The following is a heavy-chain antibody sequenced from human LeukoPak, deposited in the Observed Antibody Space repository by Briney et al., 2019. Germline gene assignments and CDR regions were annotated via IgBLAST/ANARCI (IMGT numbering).Heavy chain of an antibody. Sequence: ASVKVSCKASGYTFTNYGISWVRQAPGQGLECMGWISAYNGNTNYAQRFQGRVTMTTDTSTSTAYMELRSLRSDDTAVYYCARGQGDDYGDYHGAFDIWGQGTMVTVSS. CDR3: ARGQGDDYGDYHGAFDI. CDR1: GYTFTNYG. V-gene: IGHV1-18*01. D-gene: IGHD4-17*01. J-gene: IGHJ3*02. CDR2: ISAYNGNT.